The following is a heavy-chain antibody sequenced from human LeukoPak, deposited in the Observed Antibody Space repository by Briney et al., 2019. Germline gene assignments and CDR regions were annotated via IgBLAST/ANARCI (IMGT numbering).Heavy chain of an antibody. CDR3: AVGCEILVIGLELRGRSYGMDV. Sequence: ASVKVSCKASGYTFTSYDINWVRQATGQGLEWMGWMNPNSGNTGYAQKFQGRVTMTRNTSISTAYMELSSLRSEDTAVYYCAVGCEILVIGLELRGRSYGMDVWGQGTTVTVSS. CDR2: MNPNSGNT. V-gene: IGHV1-8*01. D-gene: IGHD1-7*01. CDR1: GYTFTSYD. J-gene: IGHJ6*02.